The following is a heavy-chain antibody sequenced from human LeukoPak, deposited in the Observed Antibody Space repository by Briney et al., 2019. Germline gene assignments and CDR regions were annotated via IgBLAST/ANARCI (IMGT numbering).Heavy chain of an antibody. D-gene: IGHD6-19*01. J-gene: IGHJ4*02. Sequence: GGSLRLSCAASGFTFSSYGMHWVRQAPGKGLEWVAVISYDGSNKYYADSVKGRFIISRDNSKNTLYLQMNSLRAEDTAVYYCAKDRVYSSGWHFDYWGQGTLVTVSS. CDR2: ISYDGSNK. CDR1: GFTFSSYG. CDR3: AKDRVYSSGWHFDY. V-gene: IGHV3-30*18.